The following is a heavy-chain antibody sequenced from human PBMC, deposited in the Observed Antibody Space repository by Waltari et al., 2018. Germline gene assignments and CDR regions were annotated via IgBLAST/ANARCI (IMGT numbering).Heavy chain of an antibody. V-gene: IGHV3-30*01. CDR1: AFPYRTFI. J-gene: IGHJ4*02. D-gene: IGHD2-15*01. Sequence: QVQLVESGGGVVQPGRSLSPSCAAPAFPYRTFIIHWVRQAPGKGLEWVAAMSYDGFSKYYADSVKGRFSIGRDDSQNTVYLQANSLTTEDTAVYYCGREGGTSGYSGYLDTWGQGTLVTVSS. CDR2: MSYDGFSK. CDR3: GREGGTSGYSGYLDT.